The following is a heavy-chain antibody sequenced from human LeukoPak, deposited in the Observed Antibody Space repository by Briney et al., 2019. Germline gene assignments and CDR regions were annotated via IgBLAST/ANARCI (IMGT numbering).Heavy chain of an antibody. J-gene: IGHJ4*02. Sequence: GGSLRLSRKDSGFSFDDYGMSWVRQVPGKGLEWVCGINWDGDNTHCADSVKGRFSVSRDNAKNSLFLQMSSLRVEDTALYYCARDVSSNWYSFNIWGQGTQVTVTS. CDR3: ARDVSSNWYSFNI. CDR1: GFSFDDYG. V-gene: IGHV3-20*04. CDR2: INWDGDNT. D-gene: IGHD6-13*01.